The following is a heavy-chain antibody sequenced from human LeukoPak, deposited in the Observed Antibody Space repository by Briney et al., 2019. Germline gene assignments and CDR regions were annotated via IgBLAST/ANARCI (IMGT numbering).Heavy chain of an antibody. CDR2: ISSSSSYI. Sequence: GGSLRLSCAASGFTFSANDMTWVRQAPGKGLEWVSSISSSSSYIFHADSVKGRISLSRDNAKNTLHLQMNSLRVEDTAIYYCAREGDYGVYVLDYWGQGTLVTVSS. D-gene: IGHD4-17*01. V-gene: IGHV3-21*06. J-gene: IGHJ4*02. CDR1: GFTFSAND. CDR3: AREGDYGVYVLDY.